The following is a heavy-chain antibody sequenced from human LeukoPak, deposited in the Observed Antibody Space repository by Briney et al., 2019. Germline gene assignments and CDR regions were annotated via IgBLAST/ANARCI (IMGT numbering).Heavy chain of an antibody. J-gene: IGHJ5*02. CDR3: ARDPRNVGLAP. D-gene: IGHD2-15*01. CDR2: NNGDGSTT. CDR1: GFSLSGYW. V-gene: IGHV3-74*01. Sequence: GGSLRLSCVASGFSLSGYWMYWVRQAPGKGLMYILRNNGDGSTTNYADVVKGRFTMSRDNVKNTLYLQMNSLRVEDTAVYYCARDPRNVGLAPWGQGTLVTVSS.